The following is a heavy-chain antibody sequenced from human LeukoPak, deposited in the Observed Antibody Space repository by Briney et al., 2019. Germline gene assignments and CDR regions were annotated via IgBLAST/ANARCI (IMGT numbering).Heavy chain of an antibody. CDR1: GYTFTSYY. D-gene: IGHD6-13*01. Sequence: ASVKVSCKASGYTFTSYYIHWVRQAPGQGLEWMGLINPSGGSTSYAQKFQGRFTMTRDTSTSTVYMELSSLRSEDTAVYYCAREKATSRSGYGGGDYWGQGTLVTVSS. CDR2: INPSGGST. V-gene: IGHV1-46*01. CDR3: AREKATSRSGYGGGDY. J-gene: IGHJ4*02.